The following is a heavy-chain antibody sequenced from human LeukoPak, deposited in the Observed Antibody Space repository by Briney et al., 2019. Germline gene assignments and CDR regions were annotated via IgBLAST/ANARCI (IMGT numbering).Heavy chain of an antibody. CDR1: GYTFTGYY. CDR3: ARDGDYGDYSVY. D-gene: IGHD4-17*01. Sequence: GASVKVSCKASGYTFTGYYMHWVRQAPGQGLEWMGWINTISGRANYAQKFQGRVTMTRDTCITTAYMELRSLRSDDTAVYYCARDGDYGDYSVYWGQGTLVTVSS. V-gene: IGHV1-2*02. J-gene: IGHJ4*02. CDR2: INTISGRA.